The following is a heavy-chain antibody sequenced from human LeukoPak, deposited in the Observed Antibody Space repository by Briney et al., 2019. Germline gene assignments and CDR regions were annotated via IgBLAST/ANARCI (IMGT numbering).Heavy chain of an antibody. V-gene: IGHV4-4*02. D-gene: IGHD2/OR15-2a*01. Sequence: SETLSLTCAVSGGSISSSNWWSWVRQPPGKGLEWIGEIYHSGSTNYNPSLKSRVTISVDKSKNQFSLKLSSVTAADTAVYYCADGNMGSTFYDFDYRGQGILVTVSS. J-gene: IGHJ4*02. CDR3: ADGNMGSTFYDFDY. CDR2: IYHSGST. CDR1: GGSISSSNW.